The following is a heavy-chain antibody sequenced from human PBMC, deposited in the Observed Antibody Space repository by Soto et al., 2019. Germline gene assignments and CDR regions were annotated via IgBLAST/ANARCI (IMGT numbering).Heavy chain of an antibody. D-gene: IGHD1-7*01. CDR3: ARIIGTTSVGS. V-gene: IGHV4-39*01. J-gene: IGHJ4*02. Sequence: PSETLSLTCTVSGGSITSSEYYWAWIRQPPGKGLQFVGTIYYSGSSYSNPSLKSRLSMSVDTSKNQFSLTMKSVTAADTAVYYCARIIGTTSVGSWGQGTLVTVSS. CDR2: IYYSGSS. CDR1: GGSITSSEYY.